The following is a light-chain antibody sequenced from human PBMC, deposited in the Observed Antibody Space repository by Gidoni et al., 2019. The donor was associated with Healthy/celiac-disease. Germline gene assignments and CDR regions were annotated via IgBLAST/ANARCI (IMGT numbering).Light chain of an antibody. CDR2: EDN. CDR1: SGSIASNY. Sequence: NFMLTQPHSVSESPGKTVTISCTGSSGSIASNYVQWYQQRPGSAPTTVIYEDNQRPSGVPDRFSGSIDSSSNSASLTISGLKTEDEADDYCQSYDSSNHYVFGTGTKVTVL. V-gene: IGLV6-57*02. CDR3: QSYDSSNHYV. J-gene: IGLJ1*01.